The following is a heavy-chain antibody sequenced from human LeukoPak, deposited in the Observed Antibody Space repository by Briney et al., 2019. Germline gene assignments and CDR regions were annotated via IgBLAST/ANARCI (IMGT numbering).Heavy chain of an antibody. V-gene: IGHV6-1*01. CDR2: ICQYSDCNT. J-gene: IGHJ3*02. D-gene: IGHD2-8*01. CDR3: VRAGRIWYACDI. CDR1: GDSESLNSVV. Sequence: SQTLSLPCAISGDSESLNSVVWHWISKSRSRGLEWLRRICQYSDCNTENASSVRGRVTTTADTYKNHLSLQLNFVAPEDTAVYYCVRAGRIWYACDIWGQGTTVVVSS.